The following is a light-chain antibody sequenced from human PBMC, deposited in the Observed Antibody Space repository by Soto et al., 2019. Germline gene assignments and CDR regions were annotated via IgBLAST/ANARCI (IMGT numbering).Light chain of an antibody. CDR1: QTISTY. CDR3: QQSYSAPYT. J-gene: IGKJ2*01. V-gene: IGKV1-39*01. Sequence: DFQMTQSPSSLPASLGDRVTITCRSSQTISTYLNWYQMKPGKAPKILIFGASSLQSGVSSRFSGSGSGTDFTLTISSLQPEDFATYYCQQSYSAPYTFGQGTKLEIK. CDR2: GAS.